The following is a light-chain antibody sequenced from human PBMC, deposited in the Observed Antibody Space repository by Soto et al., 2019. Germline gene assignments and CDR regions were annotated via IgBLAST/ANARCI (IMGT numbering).Light chain of an antibody. CDR2: GAS. V-gene: IGKV3-20*01. J-gene: IGKJ1*01. CDR3: QQSET. Sequence: EIVLTQSPGTLSLSPGERATLSCRVSQSVSSSYLSWYQLKPGQAPRLLIYGASISVTGIPDRFSGSGSGTDFTLTISRLEAEDFAVYYCQQSETFGQGTKVDIK. CDR1: QSVSSSY.